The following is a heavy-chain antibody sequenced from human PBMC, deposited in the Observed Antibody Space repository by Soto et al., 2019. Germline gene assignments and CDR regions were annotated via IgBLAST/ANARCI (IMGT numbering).Heavy chain of an antibody. D-gene: IGHD1-26*01. CDR3: ARATYYYYGMDV. CDR2: IYYSGST. CDR1: GGSVSSGSYY. V-gene: IGHV4-61*01. J-gene: IGHJ6*02. Sequence: SETLSLTCTVSGGSVSSGSYYWSWVRQPPGKGLEWIAYIYYSGSTNYNPSLKSRVTLSVDRSKNQFSLKLNSVTAADTAVYYCARATYYYYGMDVWGQGTTVTVSS.